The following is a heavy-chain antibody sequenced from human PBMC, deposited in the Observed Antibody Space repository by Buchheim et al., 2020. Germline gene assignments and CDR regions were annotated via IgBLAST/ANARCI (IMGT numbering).Heavy chain of an antibody. CDR1: GGSISSFY. V-gene: IGHV4-59*01. J-gene: IGHJ2*01. D-gene: IGHD3-22*01. CDR3: ARRSESSCYSWYFDL. Sequence: HVQLQESGPGLVKPSETLSLSCAVSGGSISSFYWSWIRQSPGKKLEWVGYILYSGSTTYNPSLKGRVTMSVDTSTNQLSLELTSVTAADTAVYYCARRSESSCYSWYFDLWGRGT. CDR2: ILYSGST.